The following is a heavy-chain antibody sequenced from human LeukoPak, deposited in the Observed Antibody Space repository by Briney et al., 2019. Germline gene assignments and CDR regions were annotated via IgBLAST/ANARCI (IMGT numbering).Heavy chain of an antibody. D-gene: IGHD1-1*01. V-gene: IGHV3-21*01. CDR1: GFSFSSYS. CDR3: ARDRLLEDRDYSSYYYMDV. CDR2: ISSSSYI. Sequence: NPGGSLRLSCAASGFSFSSYSMNWLRQAPGKGLKWVSSISSSSYIYYVDSVKGRFTISRDNAKNSLYLQMNSLRAEDTAVYYCARDRLLEDRDYSSYYYMDVWGKGTTVTVSS. J-gene: IGHJ6*03.